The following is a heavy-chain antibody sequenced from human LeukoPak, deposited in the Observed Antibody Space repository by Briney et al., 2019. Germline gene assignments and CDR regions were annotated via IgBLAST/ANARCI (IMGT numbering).Heavy chain of an antibody. CDR1: GYTFTSYG. V-gene: IGHV1-18*01. J-gene: IGHJ4*02. Sequence: ASVKVSCKASGYTFTSYGISWVRQAPGQGLEWMGWISAYNGNTNYAQKLQGRVTITTDTSTSTAYMELRSLRSDDTAVYYCARDLPPLVVVAAKDDYWGQGTLVTVSS. D-gene: IGHD2-15*01. CDR3: ARDLPPLVVVAAKDDY. CDR2: ISAYNGNT.